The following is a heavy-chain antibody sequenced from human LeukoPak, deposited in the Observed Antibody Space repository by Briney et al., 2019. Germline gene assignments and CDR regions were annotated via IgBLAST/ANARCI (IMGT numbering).Heavy chain of an antibody. CDR3: ARDRSGIAVAFPFDY. Sequence: ASVKVSCKASGYTFTGYYMHWVRQAPGQGLEWMGWINPNSGGTNYAQKFQGRVTMTRDTSISTAYMELSRLRSDDTAVYYCARDRSGIAVAFPFDYWGQGTLVTVSS. D-gene: IGHD6-19*01. V-gene: IGHV1-2*02. CDR1: GYTFTGYY. J-gene: IGHJ4*02. CDR2: INPNSGGT.